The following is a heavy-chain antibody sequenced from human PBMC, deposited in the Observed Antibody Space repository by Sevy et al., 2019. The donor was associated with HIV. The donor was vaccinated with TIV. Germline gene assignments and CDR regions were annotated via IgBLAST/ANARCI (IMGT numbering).Heavy chain of an antibody. V-gene: IGHV3-7*03. CDR2: IKQDCSVK. Sequence: GGSLRLSCAASGFTLNSYWMSWVRQAPGKGLEWVANIKQDCSVKYYVDSVKGRFTISRDNARNSVDLQMISVTGYGRDLYDGVSAYAAGASLWGQGTLVTVSS. D-gene: IGHD6-13*01. CDR3: VSAYAAGASL. CDR1: GFTLNSYW. J-gene: IGHJ4*02.